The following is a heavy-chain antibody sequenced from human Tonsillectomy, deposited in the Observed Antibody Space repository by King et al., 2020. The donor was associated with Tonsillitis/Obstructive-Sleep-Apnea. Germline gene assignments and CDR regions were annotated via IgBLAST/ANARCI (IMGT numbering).Heavy chain of an antibody. V-gene: IGHV1-18*01. CDR3: ARDLGPTGTYYYYGMDV. CDR2: ISAYNGNT. D-gene: IGHD1-1*01. Sequence: VQLVESGAEVKKPGASVKVSCKASGYTFTSYGITWVRQAPGQGLEWMGWISAYNGNTNYAQKLQGRVTMTTDTSTSTAYMELRSLRSDDTAVYYCARDLGPTGTYYYYGMDVWGQGTTVTVSS. CDR1: GYTFTSYG. J-gene: IGHJ6*02.